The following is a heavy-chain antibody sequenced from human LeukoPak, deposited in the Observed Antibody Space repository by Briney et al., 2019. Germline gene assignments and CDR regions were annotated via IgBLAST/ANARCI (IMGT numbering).Heavy chain of an antibody. D-gene: IGHD1-26*01. CDR1: GFTFSSYA. Sequence: GGSLRLSCAASGFTFSSYAMSWVRQAPGKGLEWVANIKQDGSEKYYVDSVKGRFTISRDNAKNSLYLQMNSLRAEDTAVYYCARDTGRATWRAAFDIWGQGTMVTVSS. V-gene: IGHV3-7*01. J-gene: IGHJ3*02. CDR3: ARDTGRATWRAAFDI. CDR2: IKQDGSEK.